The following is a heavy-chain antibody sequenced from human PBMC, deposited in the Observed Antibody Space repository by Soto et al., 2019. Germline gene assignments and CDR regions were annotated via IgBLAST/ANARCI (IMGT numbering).Heavy chain of an antibody. D-gene: IGHD2-8*01. V-gene: IGHV1-58*01. J-gene: IGHJ4*02. CDR1: GFTFTSSA. Sequence: GASAKVSCKASGFTFTSSAVQRVRQARGQRLEWLGWIVVGSGNTNYAQKFQERVTITRDMSTSTAYMELSSLRSEDTAVYYCAAEQVSDGIPLGYWGQGTLVTVS. CDR2: IVVGSGNT. CDR3: AAEQVSDGIPLGY.